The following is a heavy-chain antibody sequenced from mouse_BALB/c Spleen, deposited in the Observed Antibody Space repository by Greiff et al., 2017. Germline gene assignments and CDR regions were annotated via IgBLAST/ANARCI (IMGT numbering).Heavy chain of an antibody. J-gene: IGHJ3*01. CDR1: GYSFTGYF. D-gene: IGHD2-4*01. CDR3: AATMITTAWFAY. Sequence: EVQRVESGPELVKPGASVKISCKASGYSFTGYFMNWVMQSHGKSLEWIGRINPYNGDTFYNQKFKGKATLTVDKSSSTAHMELRSLASEDSAVYYCAATMITTAWFAYWGQGTLVTVSA. CDR2: INPYNGDT. V-gene: IGHV1-20*02.